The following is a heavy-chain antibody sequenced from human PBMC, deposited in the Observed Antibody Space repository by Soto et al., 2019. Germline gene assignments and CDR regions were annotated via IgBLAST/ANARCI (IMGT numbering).Heavy chain of an antibody. CDR2: IYHSGST. CDR3: ARDPRMGSGFDY. Sequence: PSDTLSLTCAVSSGSISISNWWSWVRQPPGKGLEWIGEIYHSGSTNYNPSLKSRVTISVDKSKNQFSLKLSSVTAADTAVYYCARDPRMGSGFDYWGQGTLVTVSS. CDR1: SGSISISNW. V-gene: IGHV4-4*02. J-gene: IGHJ4*02. D-gene: IGHD6-19*01.